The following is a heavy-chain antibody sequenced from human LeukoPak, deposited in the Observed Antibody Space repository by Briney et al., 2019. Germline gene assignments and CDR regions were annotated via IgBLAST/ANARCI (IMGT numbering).Heavy chain of an antibody. CDR3: ASFGAYSSGWLPDY. Sequence: GGSLRLSCAASGFTVSSNYMSWVRQAPGKGLEWVSVIYSGGSTYHADSVKGRFTISRDNPKNTLYLQMNSLRAEDTAVYYCASFGAYSSGWLPDYWGQGTLVTVSS. J-gene: IGHJ4*02. CDR1: GFTVSSNY. D-gene: IGHD6-19*01. V-gene: IGHV3-53*01. CDR2: IYSGGST.